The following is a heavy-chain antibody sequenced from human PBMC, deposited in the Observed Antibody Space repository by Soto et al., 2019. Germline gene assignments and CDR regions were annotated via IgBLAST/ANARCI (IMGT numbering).Heavy chain of an antibody. CDR3: ARDIITVIGGEIYYYFGMDV. D-gene: IGHD3-16*01. J-gene: IGHJ6*02. CDR2: INQSGTT. CDR1: GGSFREYY. Sequence: SETLSLTCAVNGGSFREYYWSWIRQPPGKGLEWIGEINQSGTTRYNPSLKRRVNISIDTSKNQFSLNLTSVTAADTATYFCARDIITVIGGEIYYYFGMDVWGQGTTVTVSS. V-gene: IGHV4-34*01.